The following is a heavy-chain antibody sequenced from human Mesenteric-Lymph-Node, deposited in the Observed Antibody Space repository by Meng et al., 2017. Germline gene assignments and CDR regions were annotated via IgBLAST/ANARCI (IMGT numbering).Heavy chain of an antibody. J-gene: IGHJ4*02. Sequence: QVQLGQSGAEVKKPGASVKVSCKASGYTFTSYAMHWVRQAPGQRLEWMGWINAGNGNTKYSQKFQGRVTITRDTSASTAYMELSSLRSEDTAVYYCARFSGSYTPWDYWGQGTLVTVSS. D-gene: IGHD1-26*01. CDR2: INAGNGNT. CDR3: ARFSGSYTPWDY. V-gene: IGHV1-3*01. CDR1: GYTFTSYA.